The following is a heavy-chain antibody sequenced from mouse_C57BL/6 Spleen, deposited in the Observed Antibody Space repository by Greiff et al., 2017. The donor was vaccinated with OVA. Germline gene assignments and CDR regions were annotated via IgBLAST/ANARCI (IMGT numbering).Heavy chain of an antibody. Sequence: QVQLQQPGAELVRPGSSVKLSCKASGYTFTSYWMHWVKQRPIQGLEWIGNIDPSDSETHYNQKFKDKATLTVDKSSSTAYMQLSSLTSEDSAVYYCARADGYSHMDYWGQGTSVTVSS. CDR3: ARADGYSHMDY. CDR2: IDPSDSET. J-gene: IGHJ4*01. D-gene: IGHD2-3*01. CDR1: GYTFTSYW. V-gene: IGHV1-52*01.